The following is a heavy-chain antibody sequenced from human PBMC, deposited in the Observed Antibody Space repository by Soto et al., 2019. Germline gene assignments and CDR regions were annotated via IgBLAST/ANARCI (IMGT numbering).Heavy chain of an antibody. CDR3: ARVSLLSRWFDP. CDR1: GGSISSGDYY. V-gene: IGHV4-30-4*01. Sequence: SETLSLTCTVSGGSISSGDYYWSWIRQPPGKGLEWIAYIYYSGSTYYNPSLKSRVTISVDTSKDQFSLKLNSVTAADTAMYYCARVSLLSRWFDPWGQGTLVTVSS. J-gene: IGHJ5*02. CDR2: IYYSGST.